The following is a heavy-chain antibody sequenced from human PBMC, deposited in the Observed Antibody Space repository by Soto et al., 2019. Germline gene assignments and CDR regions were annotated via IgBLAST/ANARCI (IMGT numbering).Heavy chain of an antibody. CDR1: GFTFSSYG. CDR2: ISYDGSNK. D-gene: IGHD5-18*01. Sequence: PGGSLRLSCAASGFTFSSYGMHWVRQAPGKGLEWVAVISYDGSNKYYADSVEGRFTISRDNSKNTLYLQMNSLRAEDTAVYYCAKEHQRGYSYGYFAGYSYYGMDVWGQGTTVTVSS. V-gene: IGHV3-30*18. CDR3: AKEHQRGYSYGYFAGYSYYGMDV. J-gene: IGHJ6*02.